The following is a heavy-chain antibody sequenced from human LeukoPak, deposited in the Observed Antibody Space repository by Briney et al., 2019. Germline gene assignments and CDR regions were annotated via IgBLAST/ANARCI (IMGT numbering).Heavy chain of an antibody. D-gene: IGHD3-3*01. V-gene: IGHV4-59*01. CDR1: GGSISSYY. CDR2: IYYSGST. J-gene: IGHJ4*02. CDR3: ARSVSYDFWSGHFDY. Sequence: SETLSLTCTVSGGSISSYYWSWIRQPPGKGLEWIGYIYYSGSTNYNPSLKSRVTISVDTSKNQFSLKLSSVTAADTAVYYCARSVSYDFWSGHFDYWGQGTLVTVSS.